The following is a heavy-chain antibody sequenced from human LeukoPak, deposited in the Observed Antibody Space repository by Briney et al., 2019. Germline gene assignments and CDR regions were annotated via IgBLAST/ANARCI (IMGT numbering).Heavy chain of an antibody. D-gene: IGHD1-26*01. V-gene: IGHV3-23*01. CDR2: ISGSGGST. CDR1: GFTFSSYA. J-gene: IGHJ4*02. Sequence: PGGSLRLSCAASGFTFSSYAMSWVRQAPRKGLEWVSAISGSGGSTYYADSVKGRFTISRDNSKNTLYLQMNSLRAEDTAVYYCAKDPYSGSYSRDYWGQGTLVTVSS. CDR3: AKDPYSGSYSRDY.